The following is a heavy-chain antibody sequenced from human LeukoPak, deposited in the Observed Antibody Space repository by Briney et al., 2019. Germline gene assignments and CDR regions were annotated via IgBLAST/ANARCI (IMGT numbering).Heavy chain of an antibody. CDR1: GYSISSGYY. D-gene: IGHD1-7*01. Sequence: PSETLSLTCTVSGYSISSGYYWGWIRQPPGKGLEWIGSIYHSGSTYYNPSLKSRVTISVDTSKNQFSLKLSSVTAADTAVYYCARVRPLYNWNYADAFDIWGQGTMVTVSS. V-gene: IGHV4-38-2*02. CDR3: ARVRPLYNWNYADAFDI. J-gene: IGHJ3*02. CDR2: IYHSGST.